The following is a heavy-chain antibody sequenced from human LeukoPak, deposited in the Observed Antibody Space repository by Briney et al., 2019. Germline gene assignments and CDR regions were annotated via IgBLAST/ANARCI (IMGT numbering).Heavy chain of an antibody. V-gene: IGHV3-43*02. CDR2: INKDGSAT. CDR1: GFTFDAYA. J-gene: IGHJ6*02. CDR3: ATWAFYHSLDV. D-gene: IGHD1-26*01. Sequence: GGSLRLSCEASGFTFDAYAMHWVRQAPGKGLEWVSLINKDGSATYYAGSVKGRFTISRDNSKNSLYLQMNSLRSEDTALYYCATWAFYHSLDVWGQGTTVTVSS.